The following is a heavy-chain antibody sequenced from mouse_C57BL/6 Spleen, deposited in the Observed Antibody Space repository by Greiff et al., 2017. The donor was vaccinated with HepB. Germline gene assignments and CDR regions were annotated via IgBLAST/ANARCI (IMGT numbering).Heavy chain of an antibody. CDR3: AREGDGSYRDYAMDY. V-gene: IGHV1-80*01. CDR2: IYPGDGDT. Sequence: VMLVESGAELVKPGASVKISCKASGYAFSSYWMNWVKQRPGKGLEWIGQIYPGDGDTNYNGKFKGKATLTADKSSSTAYMQLSSLTSEDSAVYFCAREGDGSYRDYAMDYWGQGTSVTVSS. J-gene: IGHJ4*01. D-gene: IGHD2-3*01. CDR1: GYAFSSYW.